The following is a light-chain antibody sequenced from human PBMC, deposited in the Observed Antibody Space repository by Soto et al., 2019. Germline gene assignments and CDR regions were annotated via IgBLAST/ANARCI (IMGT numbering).Light chain of an antibody. CDR2: DAS. V-gene: IGKV1-12*01. CDR1: QGISSW. CDR3: QQANSFPLT. Sequence: DIQMTQSPSSVSASVGDRVTITCRASQGISSWLAWYQQKPEKAPKLVIYDASSLQSGVPSRFRGSGSRTDYALTISILQLEDFAPYSCQQANSFPLTLGGGTKVDI. J-gene: IGKJ4*01.